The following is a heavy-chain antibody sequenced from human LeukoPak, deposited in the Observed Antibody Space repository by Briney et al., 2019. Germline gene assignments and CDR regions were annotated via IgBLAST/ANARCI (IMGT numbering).Heavy chain of an antibody. CDR1: GYSISSGYY. V-gene: IGHV4-38-2*01. J-gene: IGHJ4*02. CDR3: ASRIRGYSYGYGGFDY. Sequence: SETLSLTCAVSGYSISSGYYCGWIRQPPGKGLEWIGSIYHSGSTYYNPSLKSRVTISVDTSKNQFSLKLSSVTAADTAVYYCASRIRGYSYGYGGFDYWGQGTLVTVSS. CDR2: IYHSGST. D-gene: IGHD5-18*01.